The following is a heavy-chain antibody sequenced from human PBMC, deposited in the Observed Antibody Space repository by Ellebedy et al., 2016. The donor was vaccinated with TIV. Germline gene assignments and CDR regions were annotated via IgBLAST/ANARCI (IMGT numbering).Heavy chain of an antibody. CDR3: ARELAYYSNNGYYYLSGFDV. CDR1: DYSISSGYF. J-gene: IGHJ3*01. D-gene: IGHD3-22*01. V-gene: IGHV4-38-2*02. CDR2: IHHSGTN. Sequence: MPSETLSLTCTVSDYSISSGYFWGWIRQPPGKGREWIGSIHHSGTNYYNPSLKSRLTISVDTSKNQFSLNLSSVTAIDTAVYYCARELAYYSNNGYYYLSGFDVWGRGTMVTVSS.